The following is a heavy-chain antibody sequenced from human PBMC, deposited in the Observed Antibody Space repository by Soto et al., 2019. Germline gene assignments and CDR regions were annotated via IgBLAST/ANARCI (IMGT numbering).Heavy chain of an antibody. CDR2: INHSGST. CDR3: ARVKGDIVVVVAATLENYFDY. V-gene: IGHV4-34*01. J-gene: IGHJ4*02. Sequence: QVQLQQWGAGLLKPSETLSLTCAVYGGSFSGYYWSWIRQPPGKGLEWIGEINHSGSTNYNPSLKSRVTISVDTSKNQFSLKLRSVTAADTAVYYCARVKGDIVVVVAATLENYFDYWGQGTLVTVSS. D-gene: IGHD2-15*01. CDR1: GGSFSGYY.